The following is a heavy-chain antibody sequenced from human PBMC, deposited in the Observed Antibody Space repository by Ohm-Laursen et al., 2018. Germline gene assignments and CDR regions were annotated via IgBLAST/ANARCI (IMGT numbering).Heavy chain of an antibody. Sequence: SLRLSCAASGFTFSSYAMSWVRQAPEKGLEWVSGLSGSGHDTYHTDSVKGRFTISRDNSKNTLYLQMNGLRAEYTAVYYCAKTRYFSRGSCDFDYWGQGTLVTVSS. CDR2: LSGSGHDT. D-gene: IGHD2-15*01. CDR1: GFTFSSYA. V-gene: IGHV3-23*01. J-gene: IGHJ4*02. CDR3: AKTRYFSRGSCDFDY.